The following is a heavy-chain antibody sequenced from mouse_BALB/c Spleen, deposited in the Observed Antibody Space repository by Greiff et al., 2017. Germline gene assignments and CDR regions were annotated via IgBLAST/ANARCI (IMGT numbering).Heavy chain of an antibody. CDR3: ARPHYYGSSYYAMDY. V-gene: IGHV5-17*02. J-gene: IGHJ4*01. Sequence: EVNVVESGGGLVQPGGSRKLSCAASGFTFSSFGMHWVRQAPEKGLEWVAYISSGSSTIYYADTVKGRFTISRDNPKNTLFLQMTSLRSEDTAMYYCARPHYYGSSYYAMDYWGQGTSVTVSS. CDR2: ISSGSSTI. CDR1: GFTFSSFG. D-gene: IGHD1-1*01.